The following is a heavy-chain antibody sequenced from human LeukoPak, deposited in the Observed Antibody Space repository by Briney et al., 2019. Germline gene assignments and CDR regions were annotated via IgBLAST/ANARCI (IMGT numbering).Heavy chain of an antibody. D-gene: IGHD5-18*01. CDR1: GGSFSGYY. CDR2: INHSGST. J-gene: IGHJ4*02. Sequence: PSETLSLTCAVYGGSFSGYYWSWIRQPPGKGLEWIGEINHSGSTYYNPSLKSRVTISVDTPKNQFSLKLSSVTAADTAVYYCAREEDTAMAYDYWGQGTLVTVSS. CDR3: AREEDTAMAYDY. V-gene: IGHV4-34*09.